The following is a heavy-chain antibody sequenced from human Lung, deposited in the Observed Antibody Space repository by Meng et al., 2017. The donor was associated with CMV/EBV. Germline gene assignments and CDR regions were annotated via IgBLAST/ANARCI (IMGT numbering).Heavy chain of an antibody. J-gene: IGHJ6*02. Sequence: FTFHVYYMRWIRQAPGEGLEWVSYISSGGAVEQYAESVKGRFTISRNNVKKLVFLQMNSLRAEDTAVYYCASLEGFWRFEDYYYGMDVWGQGTTVTVSS. CDR2: ISSGGAVE. D-gene: IGHD3-3*01. CDR1: FTFHVYY. CDR3: ASLEGFWRFEDYYYGMDV. V-gene: IGHV3-11*01.